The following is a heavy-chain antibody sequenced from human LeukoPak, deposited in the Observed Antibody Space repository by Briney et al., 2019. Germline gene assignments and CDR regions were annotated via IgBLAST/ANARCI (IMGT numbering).Heavy chain of an antibody. D-gene: IGHD3-22*01. CDR2: IRYDGSNK. Sequence: GGSLRLSCAASGFTFSSYGMHWVRQAPGKGLEWVAFIRYDGSNKYYADSVKGRFTISRDNSKNTLYLQMNSLRAEDTAVYYCAKAAGYYYDSSGYQPYFDYWGQGTLVTVSS. CDR1: GFTFSSYG. CDR3: AKAAGYYYDSSGYQPYFDY. V-gene: IGHV3-30*02. J-gene: IGHJ4*02.